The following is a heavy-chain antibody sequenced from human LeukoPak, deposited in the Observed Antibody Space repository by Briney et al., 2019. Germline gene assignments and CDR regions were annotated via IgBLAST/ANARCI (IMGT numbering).Heavy chain of an antibody. J-gene: IGHJ4*02. D-gene: IGHD4-11*01. CDR1: GYTFTSYY. CDR2: INPSGGST. Sequence: ASVKVSCKASGYTFTSYYMHWVRQAPGQGLEWMGIINPSGGSTSYAQKFQGRVTMTRDMSTSTVYMELSSLRSEDTAVHYCARRAVNDYSNYGSGYYFDYWGQGTLVTVSS. V-gene: IGHV1-46*01. CDR3: ARRAVNDYSNYGSGYYFDY.